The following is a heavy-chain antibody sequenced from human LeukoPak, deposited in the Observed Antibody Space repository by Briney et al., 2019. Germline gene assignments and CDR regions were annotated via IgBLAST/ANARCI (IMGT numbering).Heavy chain of an antibody. CDR1: GFTFSSYS. CDR2: ISSGGTYI. Sequence: GGSLRLSCAGSGFTFSSYSMNWVRQAPGKGLEWVSYISSGGTYIYYADSVEGRFTISRDNAKNSLYLQMSSLRDEDTAVYYCAKLSAFGGYCSCTNCHAAPDYWGQGTLVTVSS. CDR3: AKLSAFGGYCSCTNCHAAPDY. J-gene: IGHJ4*02. V-gene: IGHV3-48*02. D-gene: IGHD2-2*01.